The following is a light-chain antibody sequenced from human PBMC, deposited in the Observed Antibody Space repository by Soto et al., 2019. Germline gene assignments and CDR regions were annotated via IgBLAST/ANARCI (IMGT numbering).Light chain of an antibody. CDR3: QQYGSSPPIT. CDR1: QSVSSSY. J-gene: IGKJ5*01. Sequence: EIVLTQSPGTLSLSPGERATLSCRASQSVSSSYLAWYQQKPGQAPRLLIYGASSRAPGIPDRFSGSGSGTCFTLTISRLEPEAFAVYYCQQYGSSPPITCGQGTRLEIK. CDR2: GAS. V-gene: IGKV3-20*01.